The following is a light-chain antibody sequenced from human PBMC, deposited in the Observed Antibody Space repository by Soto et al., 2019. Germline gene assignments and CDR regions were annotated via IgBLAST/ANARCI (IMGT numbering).Light chain of an antibody. CDR3: QQRSNWPIT. CDR1: RSVSSY. V-gene: IGKV3-11*01. CDR2: DAS. J-gene: IGKJ5*01. Sequence: EIVMTQSPATLSVSPGERATLSCKATRSVSSYLAWYQQKPGQAPRLLIYDASSRPTDIPARFSGSGSGTDCTLTISSLEPEDVALYYCQQRSNWPITFGQGTRLEI.